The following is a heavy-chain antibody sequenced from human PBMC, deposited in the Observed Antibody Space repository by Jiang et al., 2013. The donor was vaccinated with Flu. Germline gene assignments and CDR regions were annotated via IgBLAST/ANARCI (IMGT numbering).Heavy chain of an antibody. J-gene: IGHJ6*02. CDR3: ARAIPRATAIRRAGYGMDV. CDR1: GGSMSSYY. Sequence: GSGLVKPSETLSLTCTVSGGSMSSYYWSWIRQRPGKGLEWIGYIYYSGSTSYNPSLKSRVTMAVDTSKNQFSVKLSSVTAADTAVYYCARAIPRATAIRRAGYGMDVWGQGTTVTVSS. V-gene: IGHV4-59*01. D-gene: IGHD2-21*02. CDR2: IYYSGST.